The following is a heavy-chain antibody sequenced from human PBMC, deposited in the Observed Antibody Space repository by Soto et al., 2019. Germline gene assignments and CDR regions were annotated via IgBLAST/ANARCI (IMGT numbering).Heavy chain of an antibody. D-gene: IGHD5-18*01. CDR1: GGSISSYY. CDR2: IYYSGST. J-gene: IGHJ4*02. V-gene: IGHV4-59*01. Sequence: QVQLQESGPGLVKPSETLSLICTVSGGSISSYYWGWIRQPPGKGLEWIGFIYYSGSTNYNPSLKSRVTMSVDTSKNQFSLKLSSVTAADTAVYYCASLRQDTSMKMPFDSLGQGTLVTVSS. CDR3: ASLRQDTSMKMPFDS.